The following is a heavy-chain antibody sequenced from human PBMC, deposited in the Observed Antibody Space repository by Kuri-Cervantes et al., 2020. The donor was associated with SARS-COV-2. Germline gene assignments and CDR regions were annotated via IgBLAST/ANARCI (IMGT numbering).Heavy chain of an antibody. Sequence: GESLKISCAASGFTFDDYAMHWVRQAPGEGLEWVSLISWDGGSTYYADSVKGRFTISRDNSKNSLYLQMNSLRAEDTALYYCAKDSNYYGSGSYLDYWGQGTLVTVST. CDR3: AKDSNYYGSGSYLDY. D-gene: IGHD3-10*01. V-gene: IGHV3-43D*03. J-gene: IGHJ4*02. CDR2: ISWDGGST. CDR1: GFTFDDYA.